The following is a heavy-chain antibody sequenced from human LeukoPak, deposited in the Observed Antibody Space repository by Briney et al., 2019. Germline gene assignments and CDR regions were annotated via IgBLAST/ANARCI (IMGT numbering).Heavy chain of an antibody. CDR2: IYYSGST. V-gene: IGHV4-31*03. D-gene: IGHD3-10*01. Sequence: SQTLSLTCTVSGGSISSGGYYWSWIRQHPGKGLEWIGYIYYSGSTYYNPSLKSRVTISLDTSKKQFSLKLTSVTAADTAVCYCARDFGPSRGFDYWGQGTLVTVSS. CDR3: ARDFGPSRGFDY. CDR1: GGSISSGGYY. J-gene: IGHJ4*02.